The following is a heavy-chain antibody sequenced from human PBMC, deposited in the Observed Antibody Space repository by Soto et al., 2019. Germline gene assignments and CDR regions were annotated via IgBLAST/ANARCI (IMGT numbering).Heavy chain of an antibody. Sequence: QVQLVESGGGVVQPGRSLRLSCAASGFTFSSDGMHWVRQAPGKGLEWVAVIWYDGTNENYGDSVKGRFTISRDNSKNTLYLQMNRLRAEDTAVYYCARDDYANARAFDIWGQGTKVTVSS. J-gene: IGHJ3*02. CDR1: GFTFSSDG. V-gene: IGHV3-33*01. CDR3: ARDDYANARAFDI. D-gene: IGHD4-17*01. CDR2: IWYDGTNE.